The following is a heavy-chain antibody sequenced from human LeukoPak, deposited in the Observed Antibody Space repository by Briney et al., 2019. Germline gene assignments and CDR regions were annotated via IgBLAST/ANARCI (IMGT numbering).Heavy chain of an antibody. V-gene: IGHV3-74*01. D-gene: IGHD6-19*01. Sequence: GGSLRLSCAASGFIFSKYWMPWVRHAPGKGLESVSRINTDGTVTTYADSVKGRFTVSRDNADNTMFLQMNSVRDEDTAVYYCATKQWLAPPPDSWGQGTPVTVSS. CDR3: ATKQWLAPPPDS. J-gene: IGHJ4*02. CDR1: GFIFSKYW. CDR2: INTDGTVT.